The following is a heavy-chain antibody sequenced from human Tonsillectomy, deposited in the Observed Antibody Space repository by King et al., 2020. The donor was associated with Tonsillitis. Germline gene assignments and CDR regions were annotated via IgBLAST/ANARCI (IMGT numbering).Heavy chain of an antibody. D-gene: IGHD4-11*01. CDR1: GYSFTNYW. CDR2: IYPSDSDT. J-gene: IGHJ6*02. V-gene: IGHV5-51*01. CDR3: ARSNSRSSEDYGMDV. Sequence: QLVQSGAEVKKPGESLKISCKGSGYSFTNYWIAWVRQMPGKGLEWMGIIYPSDSDTTYSPSFEGQVTISADKSISTAYLQWSSLKASDTAMYYCARSNSRSSEDYGMDVWGQGTTVTVSS.